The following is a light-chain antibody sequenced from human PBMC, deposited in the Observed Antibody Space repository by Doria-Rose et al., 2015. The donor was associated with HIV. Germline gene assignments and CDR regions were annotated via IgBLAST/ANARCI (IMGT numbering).Light chain of an antibody. J-gene: IGKJ1*01. CDR2: DGS. V-gene: IGKV3-20*01. CDR1: QSSSSTY. CDR3: HQYGTSWT. Sequence: EIVLTQSPGTLSLSPGERATLSCRASQSSSSTYLAWYQQKPGQAHSILIYDGSTRATGSPGRFSASGSGTDFTLTINRLEPEDFALYYCHQYGTSWTFGQGTKVEI.